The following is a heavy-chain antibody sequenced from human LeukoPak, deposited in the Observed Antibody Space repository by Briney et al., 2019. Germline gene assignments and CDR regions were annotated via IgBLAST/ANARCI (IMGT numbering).Heavy chain of an antibody. CDR3: ARDSSITILGVVTNYFDY. V-gene: IGHV3-11*04. J-gene: IGHJ4*02. D-gene: IGHD3-3*01. CDR1: GFTFSDYY. CDR2: ISSSGSTI. Sequence: GGSLRLSCAASGFTFSDYYMSWIRQAPGKGLEWVSYISSSGSTIYYADSVKGRFTISRDNAKNSLYLQMNSLRAEDTAVYYCARDSSITILGVVTNYFDYWGQGTLVTVSS.